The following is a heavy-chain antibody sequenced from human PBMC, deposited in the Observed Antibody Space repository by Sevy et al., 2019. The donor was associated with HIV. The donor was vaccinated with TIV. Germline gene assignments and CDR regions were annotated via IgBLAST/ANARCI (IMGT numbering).Heavy chain of an antibody. D-gene: IGHD2-8*01. CDR1: GFTFGNHA. J-gene: IGHJ4*01. CDR2: ISLDGRNE. Sequence: GGSLRLSCAASGFTFGNHAIHWVRQAPGKGLEWVAIISLDGRNEHYAGSVKGRLTISRDNSKKTVYLQMTNLRSEDAAVYYCARDHCTDGVCFRSGYFDYWGQGTLVTVSS. CDR3: ARDHCTDGVCFRSGYFDY. V-gene: IGHV3-30*04.